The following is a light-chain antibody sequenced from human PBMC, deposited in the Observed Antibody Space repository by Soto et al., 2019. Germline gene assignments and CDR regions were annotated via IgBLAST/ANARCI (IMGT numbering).Light chain of an antibody. Sequence: IQMTQSPSSLSASLGDRVTITCRASRNISDYLNWYQQNPGKPPELLIYSVSNLQSGVPSRFSGSGSGPEFALTIDNLRPEDFATYFCQQANSFPLTFGQGTRLDIK. J-gene: IGKJ5*01. CDR1: RNISDY. CDR2: SVS. CDR3: QQANSFPLT. V-gene: IGKV1-39*01.